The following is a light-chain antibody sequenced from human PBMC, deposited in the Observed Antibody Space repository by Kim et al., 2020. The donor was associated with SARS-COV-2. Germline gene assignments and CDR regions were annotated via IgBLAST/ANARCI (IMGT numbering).Light chain of an antibody. CDR3: CSYAGSYTWV. CDR1: SSDVGGYNY. Sequence: QSVTITCTGTSSDVGGYNYGSWYQQHPGKAPKLMIYDVSKRPSGVPDRFSGSKSGNTASLTISGLQAEDEADYYCCSYAGSYTWVFGGGTQLTVL. CDR2: DVS. J-gene: IGLJ3*02. V-gene: IGLV2-11*01.